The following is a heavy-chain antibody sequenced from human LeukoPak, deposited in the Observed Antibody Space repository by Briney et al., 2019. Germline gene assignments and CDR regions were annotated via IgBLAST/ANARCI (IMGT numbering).Heavy chain of an antibody. CDR3: ARSLCLASFDY. D-gene: IGHD3-16*01. V-gene: IGHV4-59*01. J-gene: IGHJ4*02. CDR2: VYYGGST. CDR1: SGSISSYY. Sequence: SETLSLTCTDSSGSISSYYWNWIRQPPGKGLEWVGYVYYGGSTNYNPSLKSRVTISVDTSKNQFSLELSSVTSADTAVYYCARSLCLASFDYWGQGTLVTVSS.